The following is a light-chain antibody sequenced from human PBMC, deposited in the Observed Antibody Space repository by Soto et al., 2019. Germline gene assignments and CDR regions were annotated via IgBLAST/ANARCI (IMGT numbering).Light chain of an antibody. CDR3: SSYANSGTSYV. CDR2: EVN. J-gene: IGLJ1*01. V-gene: IGLV2-14*01. Sequence: QSVLTQPGSVCASPGQSITISCTGTSSDLGAYDYVSWYQHHPGKAPKLMIFEVNNRPSGVSHRFSGSKSGSTASLTISGLQAEDEADYYCSSYANSGTSYVFGTGTKVTVL. CDR1: SSDLGAYDY.